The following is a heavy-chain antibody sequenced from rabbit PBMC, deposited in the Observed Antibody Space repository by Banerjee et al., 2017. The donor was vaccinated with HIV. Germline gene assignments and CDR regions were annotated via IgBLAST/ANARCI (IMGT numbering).Heavy chain of an antibody. Sequence: QAQLEESGGDLVKPEGSLTLTCTASGFSFSTNYWICWVRQAPGMGLQWIACIYGGASGDTYYADWAKGRFTISKTSSTTVTLQMTSLTAADTATYFCARDDDYGDYGYYLNLWGQGTLVTVS. D-gene: IGHD2-1*01. CDR2: IYGGASGDT. CDR3: ARDDDYGDYGYYLNL. CDR1: GFSFSTNYW. V-gene: IGHV1S45*01. J-gene: IGHJ4*01.